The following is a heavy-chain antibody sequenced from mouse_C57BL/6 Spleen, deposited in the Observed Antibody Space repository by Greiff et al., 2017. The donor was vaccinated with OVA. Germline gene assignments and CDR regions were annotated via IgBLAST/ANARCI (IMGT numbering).Heavy chain of an antibody. CDR2: INPSNGGT. J-gene: IGHJ4*01. V-gene: IGHV1-53*01. Sequence: QVQLQQPGTELVKPGASVKLSCKASGYTFTSYWMHWVKQRPGQGLEWIGNINPSNGGTNYNEKFKSKATLTVDKSSSTAYMQLSSLTSEDSAVYYCAREKYALDYYYAMDYWGQGTSVTVSS. CDR1: GYTFTSYW. CDR3: AREKYALDYYYAMDY. D-gene: IGHD2-4*01.